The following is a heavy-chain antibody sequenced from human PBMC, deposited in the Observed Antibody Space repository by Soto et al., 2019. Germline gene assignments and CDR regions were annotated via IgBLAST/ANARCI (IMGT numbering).Heavy chain of an antibody. Sequence: ASVKVSCKASGYTFTNFGISWVRQAPGQRLEWMGWINAGNGNTKYSQKFQGRVTITRDTSASTAYMELSSLRSEDTAVYYCARSPGYSYGDYWGQGTLVTVSS. V-gene: IGHV1-3*01. CDR3: ARSPGYSYGDY. D-gene: IGHD5-18*01. CDR2: INAGNGNT. J-gene: IGHJ4*02. CDR1: GYTFTNFG.